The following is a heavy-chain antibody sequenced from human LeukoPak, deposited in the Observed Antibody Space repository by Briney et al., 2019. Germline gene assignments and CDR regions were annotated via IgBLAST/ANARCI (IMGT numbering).Heavy chain of an antibody. CDR3: ARAAYCGGDCYSGTLDY. D-gene: IGHD2-21*02. Sequence: GGSLRLSCAASGFTFSSYAMHWVRQAPGKGLEWVAVISYDGSNKYYADSVKGRFTISRDNSKNTLYLQMNSLRAEDTAVYYCARAAYCGGDCYSGTLDYWGQGTLVTVSS. CDR1: GFTFSSYA. CDR2: ISYDGSNK. V-gene: IGHV3-30-3*01. J-gene: IGHJ4*02.